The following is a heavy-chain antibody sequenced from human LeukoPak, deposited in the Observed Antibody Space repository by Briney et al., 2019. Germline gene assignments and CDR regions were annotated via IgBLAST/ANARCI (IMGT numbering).Heavy chain of an antibody. Sequence: PGGSLRLSCAASGFTFSGYTMNWVRQAPGKGLEWVSTISDGSSNTHYADSVEGRFTIYRDDSKSTVYLQMNSLRAEDTATYYCTSRILAHFDHWGQGTVVTVSS. CDR2: ISDGSSNT. V-gene: IGHV3-23*01. CDR1: GFTFSGYT. J-gene: IGHJ4*02. CDR3: TSRILAHFDH. D-gene: IGHD5-18*01.